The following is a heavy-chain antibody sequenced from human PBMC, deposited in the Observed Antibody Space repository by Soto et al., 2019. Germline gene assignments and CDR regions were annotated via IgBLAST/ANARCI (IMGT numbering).Heavy chain of an antibody. CDR2: ISAYNGNT. J-gene: IGHJ3*02. Sequence: ASVKVSCKASGYTFTSCGISWVRQAPGQGLEWMGWISAYNGNTNYAQKLQGRVTMTTDTSTSTAYMELRSLRSDDTAVYYCARDRGIYYYVWGSYRYHDAFDIWGQGTMVTVSS. D-gene: IGHD3-16*02. V-gene: IGHV1-18*04. CDR1: GYTFTSCG. CDR3: ARDRGIYYYVWGSYRYHDAFDI.